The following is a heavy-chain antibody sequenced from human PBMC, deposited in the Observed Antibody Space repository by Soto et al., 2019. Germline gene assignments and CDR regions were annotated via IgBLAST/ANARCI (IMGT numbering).Heavy chain of an antibody. D-gene: IGHD6-13*01. CDR2: IYYSGST. CDR1: GGSVSSGSYY. J-gene: IGHJ6*02. V-gene: IGHV4-61*01. CDR3: ARRKGSSSFYGMDV. Sequence: SETLSLTCTVSGGSVSSGSYYWSWIRQPPGKGLEWIGYIYYSGSTDYNPSLQSRVTISVDTSKNQFSLKLSSVTAADTAVYYCARRKGSSSFYGMDVWGQGTTVT.